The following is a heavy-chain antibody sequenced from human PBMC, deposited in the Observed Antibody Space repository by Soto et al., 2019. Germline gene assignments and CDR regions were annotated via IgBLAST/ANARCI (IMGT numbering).Heavy chain of an antibody. CDR3: ARDGAPYPDPGDTMVRGVIDY. V-gene: IGHV1-46*03. J-gene: IGHJ4*02. D-gene: IGHD3-10*01. CDR2: INPSGGST. CDR1: GYTFTSYY. Sequence: ASVKVSCKASGYTFTSYYMHWVRQAPGQGLEWMGIINPSGGSTSYAQKFQGRVTMTRDTSTSTVYMDLSSLRSEDMAVYYCARDGAPYPDPGDTMVRGVIDYWGQGTLVTVSS.